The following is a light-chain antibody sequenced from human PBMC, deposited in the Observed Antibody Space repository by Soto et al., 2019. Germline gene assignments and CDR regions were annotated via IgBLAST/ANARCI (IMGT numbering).Light chain of an antibody. J-gene: IGKJ1*01. CDR3: QQYNDWPRT. CDR2: GAS. V-gene: IGKV3-15*01. CDR1: QSVSSC. Sequence: EILMRQCHQTLSVSPGERAPLSCGASQSVSSCLAWYQQKPGQAPRLLIYGASTRATGVPARFSGGGSGTEFTLTISSLQSEDFAVYYCQQYNDWPRTFGRGTKVDIK.